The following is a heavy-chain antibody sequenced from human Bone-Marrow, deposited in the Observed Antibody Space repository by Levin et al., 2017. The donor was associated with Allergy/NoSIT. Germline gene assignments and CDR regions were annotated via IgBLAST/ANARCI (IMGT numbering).Heavy chain of an antibody. D-gene: IGHD6-13*01. CDR2: TPYDGRHI. Sequence: LSLTCAASGFTFSTYAMHWVRQAPGKGPEWVAVTPYDGRHINYADSVKGRFTISRDNSNNNLYLQMNSLKSEDTAIYYCAKGRGVASAGVDYWGQGTLVTVSS. CDR1: GFTFSTYA. J-gene: IGHJ4*02. CDR3: AKGRGVASAGVDY. V-gene: IGHV3-30*18.